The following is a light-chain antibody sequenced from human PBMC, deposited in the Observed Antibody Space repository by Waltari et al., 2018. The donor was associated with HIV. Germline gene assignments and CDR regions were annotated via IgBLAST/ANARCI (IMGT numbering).Light chain of an antibody. J-gene: IGKJ2*01. CDR2: GAS. V-gene: IGKV3-20*01. CDR1: QSVSSGF. CDR3: HQYGSATYT. Sequence: EIVLTQSPATLSLSPGDRATLSCRASQSVSSGFLAWYQQKRGKAPRLLIYGASTRAKGIPDRFSGGGSGTDFTLTISSLDPEDFAVYYCHQYGSATYTFGQGTKLDIK.